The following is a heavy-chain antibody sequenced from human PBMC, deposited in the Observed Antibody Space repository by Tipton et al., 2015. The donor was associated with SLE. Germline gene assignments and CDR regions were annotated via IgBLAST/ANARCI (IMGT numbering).Heavy chain of an antibody. CDR2: IYTSGST. Sequence: TLSLTCTVSGGSISSYYWSWIRQPPGKGLEWIGYIYTSGSTNYNPSLKSRVTISVDTSKNQFSLKLSSMTAADTAMYYCARVTIAAAGKSLYYFDYWGQGTLVTVSS. D-gene: IGHD6-13*01. J-gene: IGHJ4*02. CDR3: ARVTIAAAGKSLYYFDY. CDR1: GGSISSYY. V-gene: IGHV4-4*08.